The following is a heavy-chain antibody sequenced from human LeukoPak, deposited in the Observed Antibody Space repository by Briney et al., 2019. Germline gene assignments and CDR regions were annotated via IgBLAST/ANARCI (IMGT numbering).Heavy chain of an antibody. J-gene: IGHJ6*02. Sequence: GGSLRLSCAASGFTVSSNYMSWVRQAPGKGLEWVGFIRSKAYGGTTEYAASVKGRFTISRDDSKSIAYLQMNSLKTEDTAVYYCSSGGLSEYYYYYGMDVWGQGTTVTVSS. V-gene: IGHV3-71*01. CDR2: IRSKAYGGTT. D-gene: IGHD3-16*01. CDR3: SSGGLSEYYYYYGMDV. CDR1: GFTVSSNY.